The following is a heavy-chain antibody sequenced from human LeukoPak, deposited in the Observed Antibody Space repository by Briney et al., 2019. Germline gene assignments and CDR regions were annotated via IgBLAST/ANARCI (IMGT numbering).Heavy chain of an antibody. D-gene: IGHD3-10*01. Sequence: PGGSLRLSCAASGFTFDDYAMRWVRQAPGKGLEWVSGISWNSGSIGYADSVKGRFTISRDNAKNSLYLQMNSLRAEDTALYYCAKGRPGVDYWGQGTLVTVSS. J-gene: IGHJ4*02. CDR2: ISWNSGSI. CDR3: AKGRPGVDY. V-gene: IGHV3-9*01. CDR1: GFTFDDYA.